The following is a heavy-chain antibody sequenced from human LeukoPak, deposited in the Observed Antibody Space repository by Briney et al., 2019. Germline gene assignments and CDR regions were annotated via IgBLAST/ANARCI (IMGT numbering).Heavy chain of an antibody. CDR2: ISAYNGNT. CDR1: GYTFTSYG. V-gene: IGHV1-18*04. J-gene: IGHJ4*02. CDR3: ARGVRDIVVVPAAMALFDY. D-gene: IGHD2-2*01. Sequence: GASVKVSCKASGYTFTSYGISWVRQAPGQGLEWMGWISAYNGNTNHARKLQGRVTMTTDTSTSTAYMELRSLRSDDTAVYYCARGVRDIVVVPAAMALFDYWGQGTLVTVSS.